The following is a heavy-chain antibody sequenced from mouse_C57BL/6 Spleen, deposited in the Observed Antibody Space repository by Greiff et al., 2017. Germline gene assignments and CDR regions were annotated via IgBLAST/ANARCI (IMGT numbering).Heavy chain of an antibody. CDR2: IWSGGST. CDR1: GFSLTSYG. CDR3: ARDSSGYERFAY. D-gene: IGHD3-2*02. V-gene: IGHV2-2*01. Sequence: VQLKQSGPGLVQPSQSLSITCTVSGFSLTSYGVHWVRQSPGKGLEWLGVIWSGGSTDYNAAFISRLSISKDNSKSQVFFKMNSLQADDTAIYYCARDSSGYERFAYWGQGTLVTVSA. J-gene: IGHJ3*01.